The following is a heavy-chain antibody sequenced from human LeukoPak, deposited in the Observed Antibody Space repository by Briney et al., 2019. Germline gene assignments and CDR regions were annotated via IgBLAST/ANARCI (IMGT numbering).Heavy chain of an antibody. Sequence: SQTLSLTCAISGDSVSSNSAAWNWIRQSPPRGLEWLGRTYYRTKWYNDYAVSVKSRITINPDTSKNQFSLQLNSVTPEDTAVYYCARAIYGDYRGDNWFDPWGQGTLVTVSS. CDR2: TYYRTKWYN. CDR1: GDSVSSNSAA. J-gene: IGHJ5*02. D-gene: IGHD4-17*01. CDR3: ARAIYGDYRGDNWFDP. V-gene: IGHV6-1*01.